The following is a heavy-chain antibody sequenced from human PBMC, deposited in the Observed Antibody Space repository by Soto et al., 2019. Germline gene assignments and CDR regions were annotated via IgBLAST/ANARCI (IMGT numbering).Heavy chain of an antibody. J-gene: IGHJ2*01. CDR2: IRNRVDNYAT. V-gene: IGHV3-73*02. CDR1: GFTFSVSA. CDR3: ATLPHVDGGIGGRYLDL. D-gene: IGHD1-26*01. Sequence: EVQLVESGGGLVQPGGSLRLSCAASGFTFSVSAMHWVRQGSGRGLEWIGRIRNRVDNYATVYAASATGRFTISRDDSRNTAYLQMNTLSPGDTAMYYCATLPHVDGGIGGRYLDLWGRGTLVTVSS.